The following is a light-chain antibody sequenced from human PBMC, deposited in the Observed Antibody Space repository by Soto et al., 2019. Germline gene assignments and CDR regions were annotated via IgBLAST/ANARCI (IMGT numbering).Light chain of an antibody. J-gene: IGKJ1*01. V-gene: IGKV1-5*03. CDR3: QHYKSYPWT. CDR2: KAS. Sequence: DIQLTEAPSSVPASVGDRSTITCRASQGISSWLAWYQQKPGKAPKFLMYKASNLESGVPSRFSGSGSETEFTLTISCLQPDDFAIYYCQHYKSYPWTFGQGTKVDIK. CDR1: QGISSW.